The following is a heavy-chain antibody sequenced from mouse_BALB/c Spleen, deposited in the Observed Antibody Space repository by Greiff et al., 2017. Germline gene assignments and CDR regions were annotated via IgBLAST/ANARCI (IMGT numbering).Heavy chain of an antibody. CDR1: GYTLTDYW. CDR2: IDTSDSYT. J-gene: IGHJ2*01. D-gene: IGHD1-1*01. V-gene: IGHV1-69*01. CDR3: ARCGYYGSSYGYFDY. Sequence: QVQLQQPGAELVMPGASVKMSCKASGYTLTDYWMHWVKQRPGQGLEWIGAIDTSDSYTSYNPKFKGKATVTVDESSSTAYMQLSSLTSEDSAVYYCARCGYYGSSYGYFDYWGQGSTLTVSS.